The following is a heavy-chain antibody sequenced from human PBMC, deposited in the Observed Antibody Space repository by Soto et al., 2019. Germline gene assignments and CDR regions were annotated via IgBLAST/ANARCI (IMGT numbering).Heavy chain of an antibody. CDR3: ATLNWNPRGDAFDI. V-gene: IGHV3-11*01. CDR1: GFTFSDYY. D-gene: IGHD1-1*01. CDR2: ISSSGSTI. J-gene: IGHJ3*02. Sequence: RLSCAASGFTFSDYYMSWIRQAPGKGLEWVSYISSSGSTIYYADSVKGRFTISRDNAKNSLYLQMNSLRAEDTAVYYCATLNWNPRGDAFDIWGQGTMVTVSS.